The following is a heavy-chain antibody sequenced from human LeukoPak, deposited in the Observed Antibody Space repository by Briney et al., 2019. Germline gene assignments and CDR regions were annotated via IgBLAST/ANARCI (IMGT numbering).Heavy chain of an antibody. D-gene: IGHD2-21*02. CDR3: AKARWVTAILQSFDY. V-gene: IGHV3-9*01. CDR2: ISWNSGSI. Sequence: PGRSLRLSCAASGFTFDDYAMHWVRQPPGKGLEWVSGISWNSGSIGYADSVKGRFTISRDNAKNSLYLQMNSLKAEDTALYYCAKARWVTAILQSFDYWGQGTLVTVSS. CDR1: GFTFDDYA. J-gene: IGHJ4*02.